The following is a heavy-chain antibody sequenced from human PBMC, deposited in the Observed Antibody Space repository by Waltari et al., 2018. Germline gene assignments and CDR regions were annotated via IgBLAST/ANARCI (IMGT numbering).Heavy chain of an antibody. CDR3: ARSRVAGSYYYYGMDV. Sequence: QVQLQQWGAGLLKPSETLSLTCAVYGGSFSGYYWSWIRQPPGKGLEWIGEINHSVSTNYNPSLKSRVTISVDTSKNQFSLKLSSVTAADTAVYYCARSRVAGSYYYYGMDVWGQGTTVTVSS. D-gene: IGHD6-19*01. J-gene: IGHJ6*02. CDR2: INHSVST. CDR1: GGSFSGYY. V-gene: IGHV4-34*01.